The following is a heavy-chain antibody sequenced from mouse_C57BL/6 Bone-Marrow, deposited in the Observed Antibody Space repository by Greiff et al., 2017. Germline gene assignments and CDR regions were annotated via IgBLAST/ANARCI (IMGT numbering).Heavy chain of an antibody. CDR1: GYAFSSSW. D-gene: IGHD1-1*01. V-gene: IGHV1-82*01. CDR2: IYPGDGDT. CDR3: ARGGPYYGSSFDY. J-gene: IGHJ2*01. Sequence: VQLQQSGPELVKPGASVKISCKASGYAFSSSWMNWVKQRPGKGLEWIGRIYPGDGDTNYNGKFKGKATLTAAKSSSTAYMQLSSLTSEDSAVYFCARGGPYYGSSFDYWGQGTTLTVSS.